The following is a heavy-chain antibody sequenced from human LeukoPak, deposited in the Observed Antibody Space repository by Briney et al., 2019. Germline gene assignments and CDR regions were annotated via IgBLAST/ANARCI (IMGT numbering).Heavy chain of an antibody. CDR1: AGSICNSY. V-gene: IGHV4-4*08. D-gene: IGHD3-22*01. J-gene: IGHJ5*02. Sequence: SDTLSLTCAVSAGSICNSYCSWARQPPGKGLEFIGYISTGGDINYSPSLRSRATMSINPSNNQLSLTLTSVTTADTAVYFCVSGPGRGYDLEPWGQGSLVTVSS. CDR2: ISTGGDI. CDR3: VSGPGRGYDLEP.